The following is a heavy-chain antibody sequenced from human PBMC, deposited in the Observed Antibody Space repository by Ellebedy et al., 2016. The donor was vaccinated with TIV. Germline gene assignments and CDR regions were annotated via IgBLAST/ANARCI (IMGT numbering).Heavy chain of an antibody. CDR2: IYYSGST. Sequence: MPSETLSLTCAVSGGSISSSSYYWGWIRQPPGKGLEWIGSIYYSGSTYYNPSLKSRVTISVDTSKNQFSLKLSSVTAADTAVYYCARGYYYDSSGYYPPDYWGQGTLVTVSS. CDR1: GGSISSSSYY. D-gene: IGHD3-22*01. V-gene: IGHV4-39*01. J-gene: IGHJ4*02. CDR3: ARGYYYDSSGYYPPDY.